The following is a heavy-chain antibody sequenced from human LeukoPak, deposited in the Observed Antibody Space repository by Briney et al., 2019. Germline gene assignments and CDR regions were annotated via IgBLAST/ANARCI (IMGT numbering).Heavy chain of an antibody. CDR2: IIPILGIA. Sequence: SVKVSCKASGGTFSSYAISWVRQAPGQGLEWMGRIIPILGIANYAQKFQGRVTITADKSTSTAYMELSSLRSEDTAVYYCARGSPDILTGYYDYWGPGTLVTVSS. J-gene: IGHJ4*02. CDR1: GGTFSSYA. CDR3: ARGSPDILTGYYDY. V-gene: IGHV1-69*04. D-gene: IGHD3-9*01.